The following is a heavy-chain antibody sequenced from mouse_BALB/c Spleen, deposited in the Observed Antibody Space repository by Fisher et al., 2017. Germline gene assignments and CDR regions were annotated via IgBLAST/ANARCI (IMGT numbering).Heavy chain of an antibody. V-gene: IGHV1-69*02. Sequence: HKFKGKATLTVDESSSTAYMQLSSLTSEDSAVYYCARSGEPGRGAMDYWGQGTSVTVSS. J-gene: IGHJ4*01. CDR3: ARSGEPGRGAMDY. D-gene: IGHD3-1*01.